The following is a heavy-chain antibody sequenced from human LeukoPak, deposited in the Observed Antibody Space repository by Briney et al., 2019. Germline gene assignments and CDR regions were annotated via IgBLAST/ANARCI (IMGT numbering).Heavy chain of an antibody. Sequence: SETLSLTCTVAGGSIRSYYWSWIRQPAGKGLEWIGRIYTSGSTNYNPSLESRVTMSVDTSKNQFFLRLSSVTAADTAVYYCARDPGYYSSGSRGAFDYWGQGTLVTVSS. V-gene: IGHV4-4*07. D-gene: IGHD3-10*01. CDR3: ARDPGYYSSGSRGAFDY. CDR1: GGSIRSYY. J-gene: IGHJ4*02. CDR2: IYTSGST.